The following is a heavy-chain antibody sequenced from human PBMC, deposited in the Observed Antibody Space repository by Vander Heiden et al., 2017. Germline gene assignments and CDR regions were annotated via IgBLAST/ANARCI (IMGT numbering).Heavy chain of an antibody. Sequence: QITLKESGPTLVKPTQTLTLTCTFSGFSLSTSGVGVGWIRQPPGKALEWLALIYWDDDQRYNPSLKSRLTITKDTSKNQVVLTMTNMDPVDTATYYCAHRREYCSGGSCYSFYFDYWGQGTLVTVSS. CDR3: AHRREYCSGGSCYSFYFDY. CDR2: IYWDDDQ. J-gene: IGHJ4*02. V-gene: IGHV2-5*02. CDR1: GFSLSTSGVG. D-gene: IGHD2-15*01.